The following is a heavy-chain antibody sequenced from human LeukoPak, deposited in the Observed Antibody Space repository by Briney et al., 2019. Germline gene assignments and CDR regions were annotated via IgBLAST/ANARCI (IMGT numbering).Heavy chain of an antibody. CDR3: ARGRRWASLGY. Sequence: KPSETLSLTCTVSGGSISSYYWSWIRQPPGKGLEWIGEINHSGSTNYNPSLKSRVTISVDTSKNQFSLKLTSVTAADTAVYYCARGRRWASLGYWGQGTLVTVA. J-gene: IGHJ4*02. CDR1: GGSISSYY. CDR2: INHSGST. V-gene: IGHV4-34*01. D-gene: IGHD4-23*01.